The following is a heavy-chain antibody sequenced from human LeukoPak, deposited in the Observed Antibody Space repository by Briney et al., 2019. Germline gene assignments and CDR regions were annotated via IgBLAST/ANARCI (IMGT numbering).Heavy chain of an antibody. CDR3: ASGPSDLGSSSQY. D-gene: IGHD6-6*01. Sequence: GASVKVSCKASGYTFTDYYIHWVRQAPGQGLEWMGWINPNTGGTNYAQKFQGRVTMTTDTSISTAYMDLSSLRYDDTAVYYCASGPSDLGSSSQYWGQGTLVTVSS. V-gene: IGHV1-2*02. CDR2: INPNTGGT. CDR1: GYTFTDYY. J-gene: IGHJ4*02.